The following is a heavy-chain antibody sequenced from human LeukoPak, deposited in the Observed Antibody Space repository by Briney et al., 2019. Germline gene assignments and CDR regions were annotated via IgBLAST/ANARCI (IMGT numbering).Heavy chain of an antibody. Sequence: KPSETLSLTCTVSGGSISSYYWSWIRQPPGKGLEWIGYIYYSGSTNYNPSLKSRVTISVDTSKNQFSLKLSSVTAADTAVYYCARVGYDSSGYSSFDYWGQGTLVTVSS. V-gene: IGHV4-59*01. CDR1: GGSISSYY. J-gene: IGHJ4*02. CDR2: IYYSGST. D-gene: IGHD3-22*01. CDR3: ARVGYDSSGYSSFDY.